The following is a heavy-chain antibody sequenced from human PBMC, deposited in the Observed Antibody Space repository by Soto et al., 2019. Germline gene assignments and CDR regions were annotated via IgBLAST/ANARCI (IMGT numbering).Heavy chain of an antibody. Sequence: GSGPTLVNPTQTLTLTCTFSGFSLSTSGVGVGWIRQPPGKALEWLALIYWDDDKRYSPSLKSRLTITKDTSKNQVVLTMTNMEPVDTATYYCAHRTHKTIVGATAWAEYFQHWGQGTLVTVSS. J-gene: IGHJ1*01. V-gene: IGHV2-5*02. D-gene: IGHD1-26*01. CDR2: IYWDDDK. CDR1: GFSLSTSGVG. CDR3: AHRTHKTIVGATAWAEYFQH.